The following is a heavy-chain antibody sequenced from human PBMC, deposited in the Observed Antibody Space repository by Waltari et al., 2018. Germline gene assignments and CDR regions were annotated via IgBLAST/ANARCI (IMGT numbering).Heavy chain of an antibody. J-gene: IGHJ3*02. V-gene: IGHV3-48*01. CDR1: GFTFSSYS. CDR3: ARDRYSGYGHDAFDI. CDR2: ISSSSSTR. Sequence: VQLVESGGGLVQPGGSLRLSCAASGFTFSSYSMNWVRQAPGKGLEWVSYISSSSSTRYYADSVKGRFTISRDNAKNSLYLQMNSLRAEDTAVYYCARDRYSGYGHDAFDIWGQGTMVTVSS. D-gene: IGHD5-12*01.